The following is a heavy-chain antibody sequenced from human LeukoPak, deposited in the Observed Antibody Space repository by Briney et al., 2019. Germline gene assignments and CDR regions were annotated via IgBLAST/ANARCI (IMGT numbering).Heavy chain of an antibody. CDR2: ISYAGNIK. J-gene: IGHJ6*03. D-gene: IGHD2-2*01. CDR1: GFTFRSYA. V-gene: IGHV3-30*04. Sequence: GRSGRLSCAASGFTFRSYAMHWVRQAPGKGLEWVALISYAGNIKYYADSLKGRVTISRDNSKNTLYLQMNTLTAEDTAVYYCARDPQFPDSCYCYIDVWGKGTTVTVSS. CDR3: ARDPQFPDSCYCYIDV.